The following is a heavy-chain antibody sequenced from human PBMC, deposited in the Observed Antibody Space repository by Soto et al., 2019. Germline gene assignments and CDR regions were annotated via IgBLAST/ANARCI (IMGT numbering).Heavy chain of an antibody. D-gene: IGHD6-19*01. CDR2: ISYDGSNK. V-gene: IGHV3-30*18. Sequence: GGSLRLSCASSGFTFISYGMHWVRQAPGKGLEWVAVISYDGSNKYYADSVKGRFTISRDNSKSTLYLQMSSLRAEDTAVYYCVKDGSSGWPYYYGMDVWGQGTTVTVSS. J-gene: IGHJ6*02. CDR1: GFTFISYG. CDR3: VKDGSSGWPYYYGMDV.